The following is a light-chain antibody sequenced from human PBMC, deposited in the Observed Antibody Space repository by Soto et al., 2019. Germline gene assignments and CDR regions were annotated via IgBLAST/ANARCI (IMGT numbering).Light chain of an antibody. CDR2: DAS. CDR1: HDVSRN. V-gene: IGKV1-33*01. J-gene: IGKJ4*01. Sequence: DIQMTQSLSSLSASEGDRGTITCQSSHDVSRNLNWFQQKPGEAPQLLIYDASNLERGVPSRFSGSGSGTDFTLTISSLQPEDVATYYCQQYNSMLSFGGGTEVEIK. CDR3: QQYNSMLS.